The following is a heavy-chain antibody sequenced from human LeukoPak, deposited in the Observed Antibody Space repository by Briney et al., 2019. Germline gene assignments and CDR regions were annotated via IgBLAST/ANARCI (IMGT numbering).Heavy chain of an antibody. CDR1: GFTVSSNY. V-gene: IGHV3-11*04. CDR3: ARDSLDYDLLTGSTTFDY. Sequence: QPGGSLRLSCAASGFTVSSNYMSWVRQAPGKGLEWVSYISHSGTNIYYADSVQGRFTISRDNAKNSLYLQMNSLRAEDTAIYYCARDSLDYDLLTGSTTFDYWGQGTLVTVSS. D-gene: IGHD3-9*01. J-gene: IGHJ4*02. CDR2: ISHSGTNI.